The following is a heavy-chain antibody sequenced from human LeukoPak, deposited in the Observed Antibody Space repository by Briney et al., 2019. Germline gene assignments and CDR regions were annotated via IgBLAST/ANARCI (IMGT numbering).Heavy chain of an antibody. D-gene: IGHD3-3*01. Sequence: GGSLRLSCAAPGFTFSSYAMSWVRQAPGKGLEWVSAISGSGGSTYYADSVKGRFTISRDNSKNTLYLQMNSLRAEDTAVYYCAKDYDFWSGYYFDYWGQGTLVTVSS. V-gene: IGHV3-23*01. CDR3: AKDYDFWSGYYFDY. CDR2: ISGSGGST. CDR1: GFTFSSYA. J-gene: IGHJ4*02.